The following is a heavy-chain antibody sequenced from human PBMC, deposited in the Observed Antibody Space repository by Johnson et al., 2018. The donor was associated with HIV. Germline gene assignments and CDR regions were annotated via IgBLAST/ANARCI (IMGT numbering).Heavy chain of an antibody. CDR1: QFSFSTYY. D-gene: IGHD3-10*01. V-gene: IGHV3-30-3*01. Sequence: QVQLVESGGGLAKPAWSPRLSCAASQFSFSTYYMNCVRQAPGKGLEWVAVISYDGSNKYYADSVKGRFTISRDNSKNTLYLQMNSLRADDTAVYYCARRLEYYYGSGSPDAFDIWGQGTMVTVSS. CDR2: ISYDGSNK. J-gene: IGHJ3*02. CDR3: ARRLEYYYGSGSPDAFDI.